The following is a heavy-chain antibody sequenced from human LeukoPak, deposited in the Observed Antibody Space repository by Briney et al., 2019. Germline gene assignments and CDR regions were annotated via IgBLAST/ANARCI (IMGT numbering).Heavy chain of an antibody. CDR3: ARHWDIVATIGGNWFDP. V-gene: IGHV4-4*07. CDR2: IYTSGST. J-gene: IGHJ5*02. D-gene: IGHD5-12*01. CDR1: GGSISSYY. Sequence: SETLSLTCTVSGGSISSYYWSWIRQPAGKGLEWIGRIYTSGSTNYNPSLKSRVTMSVDTSKNQFSLKLSSVTAADTAVYYCARHWDIVATIGGNWFDPWGRGTLVTVSS.